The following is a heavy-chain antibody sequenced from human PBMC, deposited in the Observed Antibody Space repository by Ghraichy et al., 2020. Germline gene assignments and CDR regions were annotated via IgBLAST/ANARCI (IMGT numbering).Heavy chain of an antibody. J-gene: IGHJ6*02. D-gene: IGHD3-10*01. CDR3: AKDPGSGPYYYGMDV. CDR2: ISWNSGSI. V-gene: IGHV3-9*01. Sequence: GGSLRLSCAASGFTFDDYAMHWVRQAPGKGLEWVSGISWNSGSIGYADSVKGRFTISRDNAKNSLYLQMNSLRAEDTALYYCAKDPGSGPYYYGMDVWGQGTTVTVSS. CDR1: GFTFDDYA.